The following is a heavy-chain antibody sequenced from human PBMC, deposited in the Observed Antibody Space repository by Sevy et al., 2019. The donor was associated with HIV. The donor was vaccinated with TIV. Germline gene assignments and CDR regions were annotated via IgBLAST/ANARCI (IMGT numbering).Heavy chain of an antibody. CDR3: ARDLPHSATTVAHFDY. CDR2: ISSSGSNI. J-gene: IGHJ4*02. Sequence: GGSLRLSCVASGFPFSSNEMNWVRQAPGKGLEWMSYISSSGSNIYYSDSEKGRFTISRDNAKNSLYLQMNSLRAEDTALYYCARDLPHSATTVAHFDYWGQGTLVTVSS. V-gene: IGHV3-48*03. D-gene: IGHD4-17*01. CDR1: GFPFSSNE.